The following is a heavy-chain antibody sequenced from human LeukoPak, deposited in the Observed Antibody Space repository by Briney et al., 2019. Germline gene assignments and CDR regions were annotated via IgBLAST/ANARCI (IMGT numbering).Heavy chain of an antibody. J-gene: IGHJ4*02. V-gene: IGHV4-59*08. D-gene: IGHD1-26*01. Sequence: SETPSLTCTVSGGSISGYYWSWIRQPPGKGLEWIGYIYYSGSTNYNPSLKSRVTVSVDTSKNQLSLRLTSVTAADTAVYFCARRYSGTYWDSWGQGTLVTVSS. CDR1: GGSISGYY. CDR2: IYYSGST. CDR3: ARRYSGTYWDS.